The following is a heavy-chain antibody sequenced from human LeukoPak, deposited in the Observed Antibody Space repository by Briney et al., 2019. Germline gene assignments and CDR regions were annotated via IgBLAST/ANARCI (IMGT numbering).Heavy chain of an antibody. V-gene: IGHV4-61*02. CDR1: GGSISTGSYY. J-gene: IGHJ4*02. D-gene: IGHD6-13*01. CDR3: ARVARSMSSSSEDS. Sequence: SETLSLTCTVSGGSISTGSYYWNWIRQPAGRGLEWIGRIYTSGSTNYNPSLKSRVTLSVDTSKNQFSLKLNSVTAADTAVYYCARVARSMSSSSEDSWGQGNLVTVSS. CDR2: IYTSGST.